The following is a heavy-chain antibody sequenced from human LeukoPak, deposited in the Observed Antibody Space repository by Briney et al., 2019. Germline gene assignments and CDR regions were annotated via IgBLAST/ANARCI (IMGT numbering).Heavy chain of an antibody. CDR1: GFTFSSYW. V-gene: IGHV3-7*03. Sequence: PRGSLRLSCAASGFTFSSYWMSWVRQAPGKGLEWVANIKQDGSEKYYVDSVKGRFTISRDNAKNSLYLQMNSLRAEDTAVYYCARVRVIDRGYYDFWSGYYPPDAFDIWGQGTMVTVSS. CDR3: ARVRVIDRGYYDFWSGYYPPDAFDI. CDR2: IKQDGSEK. D-gene: IGHD3-3*01. J-gene: IGHJ3*02.